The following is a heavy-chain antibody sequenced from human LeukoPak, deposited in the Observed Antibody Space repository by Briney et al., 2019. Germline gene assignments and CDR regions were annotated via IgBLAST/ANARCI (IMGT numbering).Heavy chain of an antibody. CDR1: GGSFRTYF. Sequence: SETLSPTFAVHGGSFRTYFWNWIRQPPGKGLGWVGEINHSGSTSYSPSLKSRVTISVDTSKNQFSLKLTSVTAADTAVYYCVTKNLLRSFDWFLDWGQGTLVTVSS. J-gene: IGHJ4*02. V-gene: IGHV4-34*01. CDR3: VTKNLLRSFDWFLD. D-gene: IGHD3-9*01. CDR2: INHSGST.